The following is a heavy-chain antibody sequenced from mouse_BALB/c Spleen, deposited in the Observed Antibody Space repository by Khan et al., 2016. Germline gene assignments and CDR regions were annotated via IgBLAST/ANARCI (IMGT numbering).Heavy chain of an antibody. D-gene: IGHD1-2*01. Sequence: QVQLQQSGADLARPGASVKLSCKASGYTFTNYWMQWVKQRPGQGLEWIGAIYPGDGDTGYTQKFKGRATLTADESSSTAYMQLSTLASEDSAVYYCARSRRLGAMDYWGQGTSVTVSS. CDR1: GYTFTNYW. J-gene: IGHJ4*01. CDR3: ARSRRLGAMDY. V-gene: IGHV1-87*01. CDR2: IYPGDGDT.